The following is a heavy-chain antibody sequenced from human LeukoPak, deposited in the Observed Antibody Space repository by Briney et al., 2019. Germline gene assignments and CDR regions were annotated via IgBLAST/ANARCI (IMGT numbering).Heavy chain of an antibody. CDR3: ASISAGRYGMDV. V-gene: IGHV4-31*03. CDR1: GGSVTSGVYY. D-gene: IGHD6-6*01. Sequence: SQTLSLTCTVSGGSVTSGVYYWSWIRQHPEKGLEWIGYVYYTGSTYYNPSLKSRVTISSDTSKNQFSLKVSSVTAADTAVYYCASISAGRYGMDVWGQGTTVTVSS. CDR2: VYYTGST. J-gene: IGHJ6*02.